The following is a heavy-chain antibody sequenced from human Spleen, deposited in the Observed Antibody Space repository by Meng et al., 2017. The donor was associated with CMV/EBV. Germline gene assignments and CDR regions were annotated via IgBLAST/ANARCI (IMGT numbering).Heavy chain of an antibody. V-gene: IGHV4-30-4*08. D-gene: IGHD6-13*01. CDR3: AREAWASSWYHRGGWFDP. CDR1: GDSINSGDYY. Sequence: LRLSCTVSGDSINSGDYYWSWIRQPPGKGLEWIGYIYYSGSTYYNPSLKSRVAISVDTSKSQFSLKLSSVTAADTAVYYCAREAWASSWYHRGGWFDPWGQGTLVTVSS. CDR2: IYYSGST. J-gene: IGHJ5*02.